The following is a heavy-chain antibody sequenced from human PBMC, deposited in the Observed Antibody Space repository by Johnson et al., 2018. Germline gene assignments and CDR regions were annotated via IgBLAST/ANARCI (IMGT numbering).Heavy chain of an antibody. CDR1: GFTFSAFG. CDR3: AKRGAKDYYDGSGYYRYYHMDG. Sequence: QVQLVQSGGGVVQPGRSLRLSCAVSGFTFSAFGIHWVRQAPGKGLEWVALISYDGSNKAYAHSVKGRFTISRDNSKNQLYLQLNSLNPEYTAVYYCAKRGAKDYYDGSGYYRYYHMDGWGKGTTVTVS. CDR2: ISYDGSNK. D-gene: IGHD3-22*01. J-gene: IGHJ6*03. V-gene: IGHV3-30*18.